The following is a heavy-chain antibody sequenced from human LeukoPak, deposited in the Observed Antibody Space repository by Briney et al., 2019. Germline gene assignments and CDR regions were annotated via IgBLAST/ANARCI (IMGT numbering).Heavy chain of an antibody. D-gene: IGHD2-2*01. Sequence: ASVEVSCKTSEYTFTVYWIHRVRQTPRQGFEWMGWINPKDGVSKSAQNFRGRVTMTRDTSTSTVYMELNSLIYDDTAVYYCTRGILPARFDSWGQGTLVTVTS. J-gene: IGHJ5*01. CDR2: INPKDGVS. V-gene: IGHV1-2*02. CDR1: EYTFTVYW. CDR3: TRGILPARFDS.